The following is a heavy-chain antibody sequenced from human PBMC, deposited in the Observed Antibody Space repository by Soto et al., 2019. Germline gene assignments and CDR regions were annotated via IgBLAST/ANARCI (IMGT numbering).Heavy chain of an antibody. J-gene: IGHJ5*02. Sequence: QVQLQESGPGLVKPSETLSLTCTVSGDSISTYYWSRIRQPPGKGLEWMGYFHYSANTNYNPSLKGRITISVYTSKNQFSLKLTSVTAADTAVYYCEKTEEGGFDPWGQGILVTVSS. D-gene: IGHD3-16*01. CDR2: FHYSANT. V-gene: IGHV4-59*01. CDR3: EKTEEGGFDP. CDR1: GDSISTYY.